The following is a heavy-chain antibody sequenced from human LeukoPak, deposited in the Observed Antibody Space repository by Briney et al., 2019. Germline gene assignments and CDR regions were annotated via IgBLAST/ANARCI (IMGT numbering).Heavy chain of an antibody. Sequence: SVKVSCKASGGTFSSYAISWVRQAPGQGLEWMGRIIPIFGTANYAQKFQGRVTITTDESTSTAYMELSSLRSEDTAVYYCARTDYDFWSGTTGGAFDIWGQGTMVTVSS. V-gene: IGHV1-69*05. CDR1: GGTFSSYA. D-gene: IGHD3-3*01. J-gene: IGHJ3*02. CDR2: IIPIFGTA. CDR3: ARTDYDFWSGTTGGAFDI.